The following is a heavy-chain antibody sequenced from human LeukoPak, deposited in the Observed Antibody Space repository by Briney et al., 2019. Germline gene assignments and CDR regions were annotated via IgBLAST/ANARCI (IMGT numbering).Heavy chain of an antibody. CDR3: ARHSPGASCFYSD. D-gene: IGHD2-2*01. V-gene: IGHV5-10-1*01. J-gene: IGHJ4*02. CDR2: IDPRDSYT. CDR1: GYSFTSYW. Sequence: GESLKISCKCSGYSFTSYWISWVRQMPGKGLEWMGRIDPRDSYTNYSPSFQGQGTISADKSISTAYLQWSSLKASDTAMYYRARHSPGASCFYSDWGQGTLVTVSS.